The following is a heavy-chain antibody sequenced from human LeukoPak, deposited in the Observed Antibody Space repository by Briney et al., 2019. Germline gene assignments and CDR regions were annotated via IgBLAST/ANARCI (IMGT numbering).Heavy chain of an antibody. CDR1: GFTFSSYS. CDR3: TTDLTYYYGSGLIDY. J-gene: IGHJ4*02. D-gene: IGHD3-10*01. Sequence: GGSLRLSCAASGFTFSSYSMNWVRQAPGKGLEWVGRIKSKTDGGTTDYAAPVKGRFTISRDDSKNTLYLQMNSLKTEDTAVYYCTTDLTYYYGSGLIDYWGQGTLVTVSS. CDR2: IKSKTDGGTT. V-gene: IGHV3-15*01.